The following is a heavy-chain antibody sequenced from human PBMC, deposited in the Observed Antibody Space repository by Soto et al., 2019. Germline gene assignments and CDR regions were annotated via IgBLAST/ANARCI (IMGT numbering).Heavy chain of an antibody. D-gene: IGHD4-17*01. CDR2: IIPILGTA. Sequence: QVQLVQSGAEVKKPGSSVKVSCKASGGTFSSYAISWVRQAPGQGLEWVGGIIPILGTANYAQKFQGRVTINADESTSPAYMELSSLRSEDTAVYYCARGPDYGDYATYFDFWGQGTLVTVSS. J-gene: IGHJ4*02. CDR1: GGTFSSYA. CDR3: ARGPDYGDYATYFDF. V-gene: IGHV1-69*01.